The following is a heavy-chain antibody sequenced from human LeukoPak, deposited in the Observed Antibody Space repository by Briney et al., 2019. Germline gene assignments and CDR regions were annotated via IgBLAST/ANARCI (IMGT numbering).Heavy chain of an antibody. J-gene: IGHJ4*02. Sequence: SETLSLTCAVYGGSFSGYYWSWIRQPPGKGLEWIGEINHSGSTNYNPSLKSRVTISVDTSKNQFSLKLSSVTAADTAVYYCARAQVGGSSFDYWGQGTLVTVSS. CDR3: ARAQVGGSSFDY. V-gene: IGHV4-34*01. CDR2: INHSGST. CDR1: GGSFSGYY. D-gene: IGHD6-13*01.